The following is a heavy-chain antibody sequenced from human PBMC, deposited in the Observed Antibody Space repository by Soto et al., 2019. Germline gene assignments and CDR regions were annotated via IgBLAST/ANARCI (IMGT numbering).Heavy chain of an antibody. Sequence: GGSLRLSCAASGFTFSSYAMHWVRQAPGKGLEWVAVISYDGSNKYYADSVKGRFTISRDNSKNTLYLQMNSLRAEDTAVYYCARVPGYSYETYYFDYWGQGTLVTVSS. CDR2: ISYDGSNK. J-gene: IGHJ4*02. V-gene: IGHV3-30-3*01. CDR3: ARVPGYSYETYYFDY. CDR1: GFTFSSYA. D-gene: IGHD5-18*01.